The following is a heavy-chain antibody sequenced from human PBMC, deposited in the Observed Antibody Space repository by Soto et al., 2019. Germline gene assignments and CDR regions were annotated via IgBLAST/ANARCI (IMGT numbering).Heavy chain of an antibody. V-gene: IGHV3-30*19. J-gene: IGHJ4*01. D-gene: IGHD2-21*02. CDR1: GFTFSSYG. CDR3: ARVAVTAHSDN. CDR2: IWYDGAIK. Sequence: QVQLVESGGGVVQPGRSLRLSCAASGFTFSSYGMHWVRQAPGKGLEWVAVIWYDGAIKYYADSVRGRFTVSRDNSKNTLYLQMNSLRADDTAVYYCARVAVTAHSDNWGQGTLVIVSS.